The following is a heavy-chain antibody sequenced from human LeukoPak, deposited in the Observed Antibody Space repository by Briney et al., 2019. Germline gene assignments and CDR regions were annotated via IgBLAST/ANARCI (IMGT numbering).Heavy chain of an antibody. V-gene: IGHV4-34*01. J-gene: IGHJ3*02. CDR3: ARDSPTLAARDAFDI. D-gene: IGHD6-6*01. CDR2: INHSGST. Sequence: SETLSLTCAVYGGSFSGYYWSWIRQPPGKGLEWIGEINHSGSTNYNPSLKSRVTISVDTSKNQFSLKLSSVTAADTAVYYCARDSPTLAARDAFDIWGQGTMVTVSS. CDR1: GGSFSGYY.